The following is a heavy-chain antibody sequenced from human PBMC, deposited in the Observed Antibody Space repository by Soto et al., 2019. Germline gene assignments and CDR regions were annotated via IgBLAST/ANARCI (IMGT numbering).Heavy chain of an antibody. J-gene: IGHJ4*02. CDR3: AKGKPGVILAVPLDC. CDR2: ISGSDDST. V-gene: IGHV3-23*01. D-gene: IGHD2-2*01. Sequence: GGSLRLACAVYGFTLSSYAMNWVRQAPGKGLEWVSGISGSDDSTRYADSAKGRFTISRDNSKNTLYLQMNSLRVEDTAVYYCAKGKPGVILAVPLDCWGQGSLVTVSS. CDR1: GFTLSSYA.